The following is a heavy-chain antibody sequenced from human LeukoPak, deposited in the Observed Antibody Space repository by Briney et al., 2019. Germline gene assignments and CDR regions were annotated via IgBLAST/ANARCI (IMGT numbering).Heavy chain of an antibody. CDR1: GFTFSSYA. CDR2: ISGSGGST. CDR3: ARGLLDYYDSSGYLAY. Sequence: PGGSLRLSCAASGFTFSSYAMSWVRQAPGKGLEWVSAISGSGGSTYYADSVKGRFTISRDNSKNTLYLQMNSLRAEDTAVYYCARGLLDYYDSSGYLAYWGQGTLVTVSS. J-gene: IGHJ4*02. V-gene: IGHV3-23*01. D-gene: IGHD3-22*01.